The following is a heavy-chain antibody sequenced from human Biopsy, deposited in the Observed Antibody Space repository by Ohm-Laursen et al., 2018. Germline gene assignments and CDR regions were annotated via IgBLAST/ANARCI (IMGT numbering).Heavy chain of an antibody. CDR3: ASAGYNPDWNFDL. Sequence: SDTLSLTCTVSGGPIDSYYWSWIRQPPGKALEWIGYIYFTGRTSYNPSLKGRVTMSVNTSKKQFSLRLSSVTVADTAVYYCASAGYNPDWNFDLWGRGTRVTVSS. CDR1: GGPIDSYY. D-gene: IGHD5-24*01. V-gene: IGHV4-59*07. J-gene: IGHJ2*01. CDR2: IYFTGRT.